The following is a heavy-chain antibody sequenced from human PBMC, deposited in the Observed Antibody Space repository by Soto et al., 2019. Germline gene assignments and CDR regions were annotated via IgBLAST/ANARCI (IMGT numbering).Heavy chain of an antibody. CDR2: MNPNSGNT. D-gene: IGHD3-10*01. J-gene: IGHJ6*03. CDR1: GYTFTSYD. V-gene: IGHV1-8*01. CDR3: ARATPRVRSKYYYYYMDV. Sequence: GASVKVSCKASGYTFTSYDINWVRQATGQGLEWMGWMNPNSGNTGYAQKFQGRVTMTRNTSISTAYMELSSLRSEDTAAYYCARATPRVRSKYYYYYMDVWGKGTTVTVSS.